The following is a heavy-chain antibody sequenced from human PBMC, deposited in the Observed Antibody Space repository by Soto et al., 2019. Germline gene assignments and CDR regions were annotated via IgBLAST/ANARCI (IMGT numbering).Heavy chain of an antibody. CDR3: ASPLKISCSSTSCYDYYYGMDV. V-gene: IGHV1-2*02. CDR2: INPNSGGT. CDR1: GYTFTGYY. D-gene: IGHD2-2*01. Sequence: VSVKVYCKASGYTFTGYYMHWVRQDPGQGLEWMGWINPNSGGTNYAQKFQGRVIMTRDTSISTAYMELSRLRSDDTAVYYCASPLKISCSSTSCYDYYYGMDVWGQGTTVTVSS. J-gene: IGHJ6*02.